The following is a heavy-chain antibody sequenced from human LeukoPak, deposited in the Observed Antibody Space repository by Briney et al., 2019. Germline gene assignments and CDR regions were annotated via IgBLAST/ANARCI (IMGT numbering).Heavy chain of an antibody. D-gene: IGHD3-10*02. J-gene: IGHJ5*02. CDR2: LYHTGST. Sequence: SETLSLTCTVSGYSISSGYYWGWIRQPPGKGLEWIGSLYHTGSTYYNPSLKSRVTISVDTSKNQFSLKLSSVTAADTAVYYCARELRWQQCSSGQNWFDPRGQGTLVTVSS. CDR1: GYSISSGYY. V-gene: IGHV4-38-2*02. CDR3: ARELRWQQCSSGQNWFDP.